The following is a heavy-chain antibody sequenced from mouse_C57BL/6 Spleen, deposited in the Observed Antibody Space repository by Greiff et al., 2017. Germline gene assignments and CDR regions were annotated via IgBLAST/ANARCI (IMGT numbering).Heavy chain of an antibody. D-gene: IGHD2-2*01. CDR1: GYSITSGYY. J-gene: IGHJ2*01. CDR2: ISYDGSN. V-gene: IGHV3-6*01. CDR3: ARDRGYGYGDY. Sequence: EVKVEESGPGLVKPSQSLSLTCSVTGYSITSGYYWNWIRQFPGNKLEWMGYISYDGSNNYNPSLKNRISIPRDTSKNQFFLMLNSVTTEDTATYYCARDRGYGYGDYWGQGTTLTVSS.